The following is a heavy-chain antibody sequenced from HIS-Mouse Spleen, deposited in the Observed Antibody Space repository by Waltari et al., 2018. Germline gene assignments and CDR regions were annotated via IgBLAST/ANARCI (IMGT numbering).Heavy chain of an antibody. CDR2: INHSGST. CDR3: ARGEGIAAPGFDP. D-gene: IGHD6-13*01. Sequence: QLQLQQSGAGLFMPSETLSLPFPVYGVSFSGYSWVWLRQPPGKGLECIGEINHSGSTNYKPSLKSRVTISVETSKNQFSLKLSSVTAADTAVYYCARGEGIAAPGFDPWGQGTLVTVSS. J-gene: IGHJ5*02. CDR1: GVSFSGYS. V-gene: IGHV4-34*01.